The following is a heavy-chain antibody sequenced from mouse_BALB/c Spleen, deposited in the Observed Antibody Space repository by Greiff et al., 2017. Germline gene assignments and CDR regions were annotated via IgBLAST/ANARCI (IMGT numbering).Heavy chain of an antibody. CDR3: ARREKGNYYAMDY. D-gene: IGHD2-1*01. CDR2: INPSSGYT. CDR1: GYTFTSYT. Sequence: VQLHQSGAELARPGASVKMSCKASGYTFTSYTMHWVKQRPGQGLEWIGYINPSSGYTNYNQKFKDKATLTADKSSSTAYMQLSSLTSEDSAVYYCARREKGNYYAMDYWGQGTSVTVSS. V-gene: IGHV1-4*01. J-gene: IGHJ4*01.